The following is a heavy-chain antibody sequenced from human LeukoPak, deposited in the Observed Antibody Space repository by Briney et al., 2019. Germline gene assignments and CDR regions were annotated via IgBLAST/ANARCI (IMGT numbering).Heavy chain of an antibody. D-gene: IGHD5-12*01. CDR3: ARDPDSGYDSGYFDY. Sequence: PGGSLRLSCAASGFTFSSYWMSWVRQAPGKGLEWVANIKQDGSEKYYVDSVKGRFTISRDNAKNSLYLQMNSLRAEDTAVYYCARDPDSGYDSGYFDYWGQGTLVTVSS. CDR1: GFTFSSYW. CDR2: IKQDGSEK. J-gene: IGHJ4*02. V-gene: IGHV3-7*01.